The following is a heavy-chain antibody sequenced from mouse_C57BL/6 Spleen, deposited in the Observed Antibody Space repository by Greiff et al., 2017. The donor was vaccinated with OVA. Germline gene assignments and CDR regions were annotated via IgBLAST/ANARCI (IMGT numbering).Heavy chain of an antibody. Sequence: EVMLVESGGGLVQPGGSLKLSCAASGFTFSDYYMYWVRQTPEKRLEWVAYISNGGGSTYYPDTVKGRFTISRDNAKNTLYLQMSRLKSEDTAMYYCARYDYAFDYWGQGTTLTVSS. CDR2: ISNGGGST. CDR3: ARYDYAFDY. V-gene: IGHV5-12*01. J-gene: IGHJ2*01. D-gene: IGHD2-4*01. CDR1: GFTFSDYY.